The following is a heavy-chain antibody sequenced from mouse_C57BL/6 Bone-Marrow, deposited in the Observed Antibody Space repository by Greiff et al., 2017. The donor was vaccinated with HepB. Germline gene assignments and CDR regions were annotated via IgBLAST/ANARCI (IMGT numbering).Heavy chain of an antibody. J-gene: IGHJ2*01. Sequence: VQLQQSGPELVKPGASVKISCKASGYAFSSSWMNWVKQRPGKGLEWIGRIYPGDGDTNYNGKFKGKATLTADKSSSTAYMQRSSLTSEDSAVYCCARVSNYYYFDDWGQGTTLTVSS. CDR3: ARVSNYYYFDD. CDR2: IYPGDGDT. CDR1: GYAFSSSW. V-gene: IGHV1-82*01. D-gene: IGHD2-5*01.